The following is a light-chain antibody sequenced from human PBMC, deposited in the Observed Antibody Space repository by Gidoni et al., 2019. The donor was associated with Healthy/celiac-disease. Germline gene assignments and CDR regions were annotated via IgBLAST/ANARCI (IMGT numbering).Light chain of an antibody. Sequence: DIQMTQSPSSLSASVVDRVTITCRASQSISSYLNWYQQKPGKAPKLLIYAASSLQSGVPSRFSGSGSGTDFTLTISSRQPEDFATYYCQQSYSTPTFGQGTKLEIK. CDR1: QSISSY. CDR3: QQSYSTPT. J-gene: IGKJ2*01. V-gene: IGKV1-39*01. CDR2: AAS.